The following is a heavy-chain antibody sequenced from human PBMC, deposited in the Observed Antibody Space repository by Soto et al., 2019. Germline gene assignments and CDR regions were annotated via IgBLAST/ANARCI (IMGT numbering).Heavy chain of an antibody. CDR2: TGGGGVST. D-gene: IGHD2-15*01. J-gene: IGHJ3*02. CDR3: AKIVGGGSHHDAFDI. Sequence: EVQLLESGGGLVEPGGSLRLSCAASGFTFRSYAMTWVRQAPGKGLEWVSYTGGGGVSTYYADSVKGRFTSSRDDSKNTLYLQMNSLRAEDTALYYFAKIVGGGSHHDAFDIWGQGTMVTGSS. V-gene: IGHV3-23*01. CDR1: GFTFRSYA.